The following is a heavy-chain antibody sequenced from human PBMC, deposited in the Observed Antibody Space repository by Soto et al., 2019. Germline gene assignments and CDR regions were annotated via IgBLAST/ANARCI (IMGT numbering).Heavy chain of an antibody. CDR3: AKGPLGSGYEIDF. CDR2: ISGSGGST. V-gene: IGHV3-23*01. D-gene: IGHD3-3*01. J-gene: IGHJ4*02. CDR1: GFTFRNYA. Sequence: EVQLLDSGGGLVQPGGSLRLSCAASGFTFRNYAMNWVRQAPGKGLDWVSAISGSGGSTYYADSVKGRFTISRDNSKNTLYLQMSSLRAEDTAVYYCAKGPLGSGYEIDFWGQGILVTVSS.